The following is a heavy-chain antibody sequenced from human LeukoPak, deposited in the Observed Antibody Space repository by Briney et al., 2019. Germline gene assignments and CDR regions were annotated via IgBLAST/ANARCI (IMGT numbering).Heavy chain of an antibody. J-gene: IGHJ6*03. Sequence: SETLSLTCTVSGGSISSYYWSWIRQPPGKGLEWIGYIYTSGSTNYNPSLKSRVTISVDTSKNQFSLKLSSVAAADTAVYYCARTFWSGYSPNYYYFMDVWGKGITVTVSS. CDR1: GGSISSYY. V-gene: IGHV4-4*09. CDR3: ARTFWSGYSPNYYYFMDV. D-gene: IGHD3-3*01. CDR2: IYTSGST.